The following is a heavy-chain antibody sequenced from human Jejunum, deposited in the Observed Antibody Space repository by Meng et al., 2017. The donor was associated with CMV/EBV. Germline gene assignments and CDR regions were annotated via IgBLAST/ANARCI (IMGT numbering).Heavy chain of an antibody. J-gene: IGHJ4*02. CDR3: ARAGTSSPKTLDS. D-gene: IGHD6-13*01. CDR1: GFTFSNYW. CDR2: INSDGSST. Sequence: ASGFTFSNYWMHWVRQAPGKGLVWVSRINSDGSSTSYADSVKGRFTISRDNAKNTLYLQMNSLRAEDTAVYYCARAGTSSPKTLDSWGQGTLVTVSS. V-gene: IGHV3-74*01.